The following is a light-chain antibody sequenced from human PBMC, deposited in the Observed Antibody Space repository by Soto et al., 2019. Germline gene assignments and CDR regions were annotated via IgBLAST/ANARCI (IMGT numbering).Light chain of an antibody. J-gene: IGKJ3*01. CDR2: AAS. Sequence: AIQMTQSPSSLSASVGDRVTITCRASQDIRNDFGWYQQKPGKAPKLLIYAASSLHSGVPSRFSGSGSGTDFTLTITSLQPEDFATYYCLQDYIYPFTFGPGTKVDIK. CDR1: QDIRND. CDR3: LQDYIYPFT. V-gene: IGKV1-6*01.